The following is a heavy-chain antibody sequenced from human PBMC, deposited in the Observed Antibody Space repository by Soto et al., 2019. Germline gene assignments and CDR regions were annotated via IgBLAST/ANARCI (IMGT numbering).Heavy chain of an antibody. J-gene: IGHJ4*02. CDR1: GGSISSYY. CDR3: ARTYSSSSYFDY. Sequence: QVQLQESGPGLVKPSETLSLTCTVSGGSISSYYWSWIRQPPGKGLEWIGYIYYSGRTNYNPSLKSRVTISVDTSKNQFSLKLSSVTAADTAVYYCARTYSSSSYFDYWGQGTLVTVSS. CDR2: IYYSGRT. V-gene: IGHV4-59*08. D-gene: IGHD6-6*01.